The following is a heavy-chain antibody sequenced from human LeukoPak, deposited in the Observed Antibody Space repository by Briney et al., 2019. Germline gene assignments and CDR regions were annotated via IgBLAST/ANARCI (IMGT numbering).Heavy chain of an antibody. D-gene: IGHD3-16*02. CDR2: IYYSGST. V-gene: IGHV4-61*08. J-gene: IGHJ1*01. CDR3: ARGQPPDGIVFQH. Sequence: ASETLSLTCTVSGGSISSGGYYWSWIRQHPGKGLEWIGYIYYSGSTNYNPSLKSRVTISVDTSKNQFSLKLSSVTAADTAVYYCARGQPPDGIVFQHWGQGTLVTVSS. CDR1: GGSISSGGYY.